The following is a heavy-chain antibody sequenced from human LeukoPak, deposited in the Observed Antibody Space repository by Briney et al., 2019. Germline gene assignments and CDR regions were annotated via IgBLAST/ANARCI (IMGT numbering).Heavy chain of an antibody. Sequence: GGSLRLSCAGSGFSFSTYAMSWVRQAPGKGLEWVSTVSGPGATTWYAESVKGRFTISRDNSRGMLFVQLNSLRAEDTAIYYCTKDHSSCVGATCLLHEDWGQGTLVTVSS. CDR2: VSGPGATT. CDR3: TKDHSSCVGATCLLHED. V-gene: IGHV3-23*01. J-gene: IGHJ4*02. D-gene: IGHD2-2*01. CDR1: GFSFSTYA.